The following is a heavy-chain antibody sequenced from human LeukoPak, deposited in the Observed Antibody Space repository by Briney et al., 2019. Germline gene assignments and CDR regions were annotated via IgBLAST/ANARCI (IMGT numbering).Heavy chain of an antibody. CDR3: AKDLAPGRLVWFGELSWPFDY. D-gene: IGHD3-10*01. CDR1: GGSISSYY. J-gene: IGHJ4*02. V-gene: IGHV4-59*01. CDR2: IYYSGST. Sequence: NPSETLSLTCTVSGGSISSYYWSWIRQPPGKGLEWIGYIYYSGSTNYNPSLKSRVTISVDTSKNQFSLKLRSVTAADTAVYYCAKDLAPGRLVWFGELSWPFDYWGQGTLVTVSS.